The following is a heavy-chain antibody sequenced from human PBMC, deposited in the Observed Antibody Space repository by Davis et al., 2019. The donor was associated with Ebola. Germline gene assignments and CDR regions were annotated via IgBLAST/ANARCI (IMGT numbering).Heavy chain of an antibody. J-gene: IGHJ4*02. Sequence: PGGSLRLSCAASGFTFTSYWMSWVRQAPGKGLEWVANIKQDGSEKYYVDSVKGRFTISRDNAKNSLYLQMNSLRAEDTAVYYCARAGGDCYSHTRCEFAFWGQGSLVTVSS. V-gene: IGHV3-7*01. D-gene: IGHD2-21*02. CDR3: ARAGGDCYSHTRCEFAF. CDR2: IKQDGSEK. CDR1: GFTFTSYW.